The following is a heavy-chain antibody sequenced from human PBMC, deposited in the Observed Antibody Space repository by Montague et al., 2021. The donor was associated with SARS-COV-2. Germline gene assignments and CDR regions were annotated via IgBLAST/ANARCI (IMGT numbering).Heavy chain of an antibody. V-gene: IGHV4-39*01. J-gene: IGHJ4*02. Sequence: SETLSLTCTVSGDSIGSSSYYWGWIRQPPGKGLEWIVSIYHDGNTYYNPSLKTRVSLSIDERKNQFSLKFYSVTVADTAVYSCARGPKMGGSGYYYNWGQGILVTVSS. CDR1: GDSIGSSSYY. D-gene: IGHD3-22*01. CDR3: ARGPKMGGSGYYYN. CDR2: IYHDGNT.